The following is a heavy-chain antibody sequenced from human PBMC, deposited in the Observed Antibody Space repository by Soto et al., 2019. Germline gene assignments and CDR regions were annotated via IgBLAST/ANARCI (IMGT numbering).Heavy chain of an antibody. D-gene: IGHD6-6*01. CDR2: INTNTGNP. Sequence: QVQLVQSGSELKKPGASVQVSCKASGYTFTSYAMNWVRQAPGQGLEWMGWINTNTGNPTYAQGFTVRFVFSLDTSVSTAYLQICSLKAEDTAVYYCARRRPHMYSSSYYNWFAPWGQGTLVTVSS. CDR3: ARRRPHMYSSSYYNWFAP. CDR1: GYTFTSYA. J-gene: IGHJ5*02. V-gene: IGHV7-4-1*01.